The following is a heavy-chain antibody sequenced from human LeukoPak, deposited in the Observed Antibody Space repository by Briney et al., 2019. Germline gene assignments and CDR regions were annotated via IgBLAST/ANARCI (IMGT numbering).Heavy chain of an antibody. CDR3: AKDPHEGYDSSGYFDY. Sequence: GGSLRLSCAASGFTFSSYGMHWVRQAPGKGLEWVAVISYDGSNKYYADSVKGRFTISRDNSKNTLYLQMNSLRAEDTAVYYCAKDPHEGYDSSGYFDYWGQGTLVTVSS. CDR1: GFTFSSYG. J-gene: IGHJ4*02. V-gene: IGHV3-30*18. CDR2: ISYDGSNK. D-gene: IGHD3-22*01.